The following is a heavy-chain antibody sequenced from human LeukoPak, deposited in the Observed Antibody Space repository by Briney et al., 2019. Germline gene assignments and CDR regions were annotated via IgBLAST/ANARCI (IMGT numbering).Heavy chain of an antibody. J-gene: IGHJ5*02. Sequence: SETLSLTCTVSGGSISSYYWSWIRQPPGKGLEWIGYIYYSGSTNYNPSLKSRVTISVDTSKNQFSLKLSSVTAADTAVYYCARGEYGGYSSGWDWFDPWGQGTLVTVPS. CDR2: IYYSGST. CDR3: ARGEYGGYSSGWDWFDP. D-gene: IGHD6-19*01. V-gene: IGHV4-59*01. CDR1: GGSISSYY.